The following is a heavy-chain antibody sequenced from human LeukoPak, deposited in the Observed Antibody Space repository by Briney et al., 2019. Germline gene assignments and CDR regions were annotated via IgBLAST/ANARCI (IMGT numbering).Heavy chain of an antibody. D-gene: IGHD5-24*01. Sequence: ASVKVSCKASGYTFSSYYMHWERQAPGQGLEWMGIINPTGGGTNYAQKFQGRVTMTRDTSTSTVYMELSSLRSEDTAVYYCARVPGDGYNFSFDYWGQGTLVTVSS. CDR1: GYTFSSYY. J-gene: IGHJ4*02. CDR3: ARVPGDGYNFSFDY. CDR2: INPTGGGT. V-gene: IGHV1-46*01.